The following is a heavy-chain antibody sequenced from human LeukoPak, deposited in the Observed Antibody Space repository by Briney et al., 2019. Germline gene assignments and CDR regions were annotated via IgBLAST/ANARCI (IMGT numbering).Heavy chain of an antibody. D-gene: IGHD6-19*01. CDR1: GGSISSYY. CDR2: ICYSGST. J-gene: IGHJ4*02. V-gene: IGHV4-59*01. Sequence: SETLSLTCTVSGGSISSYYWSWIRQPPGKGLEWIGYICYSGSTNYNPSLKSRVTISVDTSKNQFSLKLSSVTAADTAVYYCAMSSGWYLHFDYWGQGTLVTVSS. CDR3: AMSSGWYLHFDY.